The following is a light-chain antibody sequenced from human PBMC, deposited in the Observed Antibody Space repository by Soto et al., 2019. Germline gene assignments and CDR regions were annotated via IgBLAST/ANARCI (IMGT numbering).Light chain of an antibody. CDR2: AAS. CDR3: QQSYSTPPT. CDR1: HTINNY. Sequence: DIQMTQSPSSLSASVGDRVTITCRAGHTINNYLNWYQQRPGKAPKLLIYAASSLQSGVPSRFRGSGSGTDFTLIITSLQPEDFATYFYQQSYSTPPTFGQGTKVEI. J-gene: IGKJ1*01. V-gene: IGKV1-39*01.